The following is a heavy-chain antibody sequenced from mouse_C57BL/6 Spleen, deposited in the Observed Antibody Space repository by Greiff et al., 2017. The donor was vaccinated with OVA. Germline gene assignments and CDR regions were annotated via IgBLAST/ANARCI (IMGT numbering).Heavy chain of an antibody. V-gene: IGHV1-64*01. CDR3: ARGGPLSRYFDV. CDR2: IHPNSGST. D-gene: IGHD1-1*02. CDR1: GYTFTSYW. J-gene: IGHJ1*03. Sequence: QVQLKQSGAELVKPGASVKLSCKASGYTFTSYWMHWVKQRPGQGLEWIGMIHPNSGSTNYNEKFNSKATLTVDKSSSTAYMQLSSLTSEDSAVYYCARGGPLSRYFDVWGTGTTVTVSS.